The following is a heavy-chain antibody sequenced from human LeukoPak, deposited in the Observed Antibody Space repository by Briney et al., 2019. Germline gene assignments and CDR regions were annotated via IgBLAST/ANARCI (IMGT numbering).Heavy chain of an antibody. Sequence: PSETLSLTCTVSGGSISSGGYYWSWIRQHPGWGLEWIGYVYYSGSTYYNPSLKSRVTISVDTSKNQFSLKLSSVTAADTAVYYCATYRDGLLFAFDIWGQGTMVTVSS. D-gene: IGHD2-15*01. CDR1: GGSISSGGYY. CDR3: ATYRDGLLFAFDI. CDR2: VYYSGST. J-gene: IGHJ3*02. V-gene: IGHV4-31*03.